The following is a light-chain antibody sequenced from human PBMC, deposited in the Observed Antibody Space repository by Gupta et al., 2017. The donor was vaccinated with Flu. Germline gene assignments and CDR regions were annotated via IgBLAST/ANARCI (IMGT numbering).Light chain of an antibody. J-gene: IGKJ1*01. V-gene: IGKV1-12*01. CDR1: QGISNW. Sequence: PSSVSASVGDRVSITCRASQGISNWLAWYQQRPGKAPKLLIYAASTLQSGVPSRFSGSGSGTDFTLTIGSLQPEDFATYYCQQAISFPRTFGQGTKVEI. CDR3: QQAISFPRT. CDR2: AAS.